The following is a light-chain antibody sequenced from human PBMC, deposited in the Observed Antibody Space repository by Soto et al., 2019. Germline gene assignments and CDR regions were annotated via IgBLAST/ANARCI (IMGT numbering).Light chain of an antibody. CDR2: KAS. CDR1: QTISSW. CDR3: QQNNSYST. J-gene: IGKJ1*01. Sequence: DIQMTHSPSTLSGSVGDRVTITCRASQTISSWLAWYQQKPGKAPKLLVYKASTLKSGVPSRFSGSGSGTEFTLTISSLQPDDFATYYCQQNNSYSTFGQGTKVDI. V-gene: IGKV1-5*03.